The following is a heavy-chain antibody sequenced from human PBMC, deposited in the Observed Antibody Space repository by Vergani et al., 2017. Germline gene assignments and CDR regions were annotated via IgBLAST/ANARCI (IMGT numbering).Heavy chain of an antibody. CDR3: AKDRGLWFGNGMDV. Sequence: EVQLVESGGGLVQPGGSLRLSCAASGFTVSSNYMSWVRQAPGKGLEWVSVIYSGGSTYYADSVKGRFTISRDNSKNTLYLQMNSLRAEDTAVYYCAKDRGLWFGNGMDVWGQGTTVTVSS. V-gene: IGHV3-66*02. D-gene: IGHD3-10*01. CDR2: IYSGGST. CDR1: GFTVSSNY. J-gene: IGHJ6*02.